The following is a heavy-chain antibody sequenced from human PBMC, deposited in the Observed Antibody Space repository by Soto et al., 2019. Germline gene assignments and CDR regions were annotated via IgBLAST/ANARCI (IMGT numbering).Heavy chain of an antibody. CDR1: GYLFTAYS. D-gene: IGHD2-15*01. Sequence: ASVKVSCKASGYLFTAYSMHWVRLAPGQGLEWMGVVNPSGGSTKYAQNFQGRVTMTRDTSTTTIYMELSSLRSDDTAIYYCAREENCSGGTCYSEYFHRWGQGNLVTVSS. V-gene: IGHV1-46*01. J-gene: IGHJ1*01. CDR2: VNPSGGST. CDR3: AREENCSGGTCYSEYFHR.